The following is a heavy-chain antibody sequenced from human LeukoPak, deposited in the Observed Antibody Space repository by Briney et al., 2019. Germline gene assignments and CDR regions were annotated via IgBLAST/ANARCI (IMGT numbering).Heavy chain of an antibody. J-gene: IGHJ4*02. CDR3: AKDIAAAGTVGY. CDR2: ISYDGSNK. V-gene: IGHV3-30*18. Sequence: GGSLRLSCAASGFTFSSYGMHWVRQAPGKGLEWVAVISYDGSNKYYADSVKGRFTISRDNSKNTLYLQMNSLRAEDTAVYYCAKDIAAAGTVGYWGQGTLVTVSS. D-gene: IGHD6-13*01. CDR1: GFTFSSYG.